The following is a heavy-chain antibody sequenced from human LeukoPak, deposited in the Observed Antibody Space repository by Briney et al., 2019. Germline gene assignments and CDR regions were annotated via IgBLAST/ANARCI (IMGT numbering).Heavy chain of an antibody. J-gene: IGHJ3*02. CDR3: AREGYDILTGYFDAFDI. Sequence: SQTLSLTCTVSGGSISSGGYYWIWIRQHPGKGLEWIGYIYYSGSTYYNPSLKRRLTISVNTSKSQFSLKLSSVTAADTAVYYCAREGYDILTGYFDAFDIWGQGTMVTVSS. CDR2: IYYSGST. CDR1: GGSISSGGYY. V-gene: IGHV4-31*03. D-gene: IGHD3-9*01.